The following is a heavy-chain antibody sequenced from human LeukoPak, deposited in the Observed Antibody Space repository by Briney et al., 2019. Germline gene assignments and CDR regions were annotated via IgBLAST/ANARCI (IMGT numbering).Heavy chain of an antibody. Sequence: SETLSLTCTVSGGAISTYYWSWIRQPPGKGLEWIGYISYSGSTKYHPSLKSRVTMSVDTSNQFSLKLSSVTAADTAVYYCARVDNTAMVIDYWGQGTLVTVSS. J-gene: IGHJ4*02. CDR2: ISYSGST. CDR1: GGAISTYY. D-gene: IGHD5-18*01. CDR3: ARVDNTAMVIDY. V-gene: IGHV4-59*12.